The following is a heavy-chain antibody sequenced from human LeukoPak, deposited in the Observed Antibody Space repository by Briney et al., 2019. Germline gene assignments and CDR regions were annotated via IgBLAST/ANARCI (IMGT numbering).Heavy chain of an antibody. Sequence: GRSLRLPCAASGFTFDDYAMHWVRQAPGKGLEWVSGISWNSGSIGYADSVKGRFTISRDNAKNSLYLQMNSLRAEDTALYYCAKDDSMVRGVIIRWGQGTLVTVSS. CDR3: AKDDSMVRGVIIR. CDR1: GFTFDDYA. CDR2: ISWNSGSI. D-gene: IGHD3-10*01. V-gene: IGHV3-9*01. J-gene: IGHJ4*02.